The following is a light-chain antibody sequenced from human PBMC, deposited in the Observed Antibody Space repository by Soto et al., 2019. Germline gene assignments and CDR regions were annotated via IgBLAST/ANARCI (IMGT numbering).Light chain of an antibody. CDR3: SSYTSSSTHV. CDR1: SSDVGGYNY. V-gene: IGLV2-14*01. Sequence: QSVLTQPPSVSGAPGQRVTISCTGTSSDVGGYNYVSWYQQHPGKAPKLMISEVNIRPSGVSNRFSGSKSGNKASLTIYGLQAEDEADYYCSSYTSSSTHVFGPGSKVTVL. J-gene: IGLJ1*01. CDR2: EVN.